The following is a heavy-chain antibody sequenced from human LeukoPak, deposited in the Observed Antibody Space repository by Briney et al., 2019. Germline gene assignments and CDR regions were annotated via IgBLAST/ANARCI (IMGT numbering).Heavy chain of an antibody. CDR3: ARENVDYGSGSIDY. Sequence: PSETLSLTCAVSGGSISSSNWWSWVRQPPGKGLEWIGEIYHSGSTNYNPSLKSRVTISVDKSKNQFSLKLSSVTAADTAVCYCARENVDYGSGSIDYWGQGTLVTVSS. V-gene: IGHV4-4*02. CDR1: GGSISSSNW. D-gene: IGHD3-10*01. CDR2: IYHSGST. J-gene: IGHJ4*02.